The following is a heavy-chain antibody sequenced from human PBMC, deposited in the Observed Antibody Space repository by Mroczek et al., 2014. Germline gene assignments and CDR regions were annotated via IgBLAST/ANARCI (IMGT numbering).Heavy chain of an antibody. CDR2: VYYSGST. CDR1: SGSISIYY. V-gene: IGHV4-59*01. CDR3: ARGMVPTYFDY. J-gene: IGHJ4*02. Sequence: KESGPGLVKPSETLSLTCTVSSGSISIYYWSWIRQPPGKGLEWIGYVYYSGSTNYSPSLKSRVTISVDTSKNQFSLKLSSVTAADTAVYYCARGMVPTYFDYWGQGTLVTVSS. D-gene: IGHD4/OR15-4a*01.